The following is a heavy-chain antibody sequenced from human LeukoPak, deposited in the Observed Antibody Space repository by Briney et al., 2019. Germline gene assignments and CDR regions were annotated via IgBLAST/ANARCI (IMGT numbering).Heavy chain of an antibody. Sequence: VASVKVSCKASGGTFSSYAISWVRQAPGQGLEWMGRIIPILGIANYAQMFQGRVTITADKSTSTAYMELSSLRSEDTAVYYCARDRGGGYSSGWFPTDWGQGTLVTVSS. V-gene: IGHV1-69*04. CDR1: GGTFSSYA. CDR3: ARDRGGGYSSGWFPTD. CDR2: IIPILGIA. D-gene: IGHD6-19*01. J-gene: IGHJ4*02.